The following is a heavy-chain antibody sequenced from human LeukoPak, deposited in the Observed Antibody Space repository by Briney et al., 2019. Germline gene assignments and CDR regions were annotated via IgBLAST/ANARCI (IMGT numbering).Heavy chain of an antibody. CDR1: GFTFSSYW. J-gene: IGHJ4*02. D-gene: IGHD3-22*01. CDR3: AREKLPYYYDSSGYQGFD. Sequence: GESLKISCAASGFTFSSYWMHWVRQAPGKGLVWASRINSDGSSTSYADSVKGRFTISRDNAKNTLYLQMNSLRAEDTAVYYCAREKLPYYYDSSGYQGFDWGQGTLVTVSS. V-gene: IGHV3-74*01. CDR2: INSDGSST.